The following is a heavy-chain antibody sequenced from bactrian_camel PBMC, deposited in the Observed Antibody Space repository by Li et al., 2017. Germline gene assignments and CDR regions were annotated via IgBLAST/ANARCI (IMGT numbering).Heavy chain of an antibody. V-gene: IGHV3S55*01. Sequence: HVQLVESGGGSVQAGGSLRLSCVAYGYGFGDYCMGYFRQAPGKEREAVAAVDRNGDTQYADSVKGRFTIARDGAWNTLSLQMNDLKPDDSAMYYCAIDVDAGHGTWLFMKYGPVDQRNYGQGTQVTVS. CDR1: GYGFGDYC. CDR2: VDRNGDT. D-gene: IGHD2*01. J-gene: IGHJ4*01.